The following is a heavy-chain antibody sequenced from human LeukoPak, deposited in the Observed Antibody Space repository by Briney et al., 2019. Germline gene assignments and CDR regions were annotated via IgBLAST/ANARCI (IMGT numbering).Heavy chain of an antibody. V-gene: IGHV4-34*01. CDR3: ASRPFLYGFRTYFNN. J-gene: IGHJ4*02. D-gene: IGHD3-10*01. Sequence: SETLSLTCAVYGGSFSAFHWNWIRQSPAKGLEWLGEMKQSGTPRYNPSLQSRVTISVDKSKNQFSLNVRSVTAADTAVYYCASRPFLYGFRTYFNNWAQGTLVTVSS. CDR2: MKQSGTP. CDR1: GGSFSAFH.